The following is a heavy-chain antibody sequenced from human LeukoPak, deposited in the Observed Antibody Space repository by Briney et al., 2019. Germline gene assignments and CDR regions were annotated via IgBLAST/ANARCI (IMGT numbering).Heavy chain of an antibody. D-gene: IGHD3-10*01. J-gene: IGHJ4*02. CDR1: GGSISSYY. Sequence: PSETLSLTCTLSGGSISSYYWSWIRQPPGKGLEWIGYIYYSGSTNYNPSLKSRVTISVDTSKNQFSLKLSSVTAADTAVYYCARTYGSGSYYWGYWGQGTLVTVSS. CDR2: IYYSGST. V-gene: IGHV4-59*01. CDR3: ARTYGSGSYYWGY.